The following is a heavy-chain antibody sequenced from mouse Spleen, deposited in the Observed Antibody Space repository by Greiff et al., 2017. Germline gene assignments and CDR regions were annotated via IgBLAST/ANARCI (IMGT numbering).Heavy chain of an antibody. CDR1: GYTFTDYY. CDR3: ARGGLEGYAMDY. V-gene: IGHV1-26*01. Sequence: VQLQQSGPELVKPGASVKISCKASGYTFTDYYMNWVKQSHGKSLEWIGDINPNNGGTSYNQKFKGKATLTVDKSSSTAYMELRSLTSEDSAVYYCARGGLEGYAMDYWGQGTSVTVSS. D-gene: IGHD6-1*01. CDR2: INPNNGGT. J-gene: IGHJ4*01.